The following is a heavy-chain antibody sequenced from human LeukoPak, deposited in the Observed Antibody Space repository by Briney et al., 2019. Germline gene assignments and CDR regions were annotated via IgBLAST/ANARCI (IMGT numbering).Heavy chain of an antibody. D-gene: IGHD3-10*01. Sequence: GGSLRLSCAASGFIFSSYAMTWVRQAPGRGLEWLSTISGSGTTTYYVDSVKGRFTVSRDNSKNTLYLQMSSLRAGDTAVYYCAKAGHYGSGSYYSDYWGRGTLVTVYS. CDR3: AKAGHYGSGSYYSDY. V-gene: IGHV3-23*01. CDR1: GFIFSSYA. J-gene: IGHJ4*02. CDR2: ISGSGTTT.